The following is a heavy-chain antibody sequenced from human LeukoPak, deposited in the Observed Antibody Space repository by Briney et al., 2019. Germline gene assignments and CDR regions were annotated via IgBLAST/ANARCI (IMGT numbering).Heavy chain of an antibody. V-gene: IGHV4-38-2*01. D-gene: IGHD2-15*01. CDR1: GYSISSGYY. Sequence: SETLSLTCAVSGYSISSGYYWGWIRQPPGKGLEGIGSIYHSGSSYYNPSLKSRGSFSVDTSKNHFSLKLTSVTAVDTAVYYCARAGSGSRDYFDYWGQGTLVTVSS. J-gene: IGHJ4*02. CDR3: ARAGSGSRDYFDY. CDR2: IYHSGSS.